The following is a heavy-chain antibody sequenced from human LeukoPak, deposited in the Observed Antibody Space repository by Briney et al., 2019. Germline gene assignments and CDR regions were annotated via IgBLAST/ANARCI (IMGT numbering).Heavy chain of an antibody. CDR1: GFTFSDYY. Sequence: PGGSLRLSCAASGFTFSDYYMTWIRQAPGQGPEWISYISSSGGTIFYADSVKGRFTISRDNAKNSVYLQMNSLRAEDTAVYYCATGPSGYFFNYWGQGTLVTVSP. V-gene: IGHV3-11*04. D-gene: IGHD2-8*02. CDR2: ISSSGGTI. J-gene: IGHJ4*02. CDR3: ATGPSGYFFNY.